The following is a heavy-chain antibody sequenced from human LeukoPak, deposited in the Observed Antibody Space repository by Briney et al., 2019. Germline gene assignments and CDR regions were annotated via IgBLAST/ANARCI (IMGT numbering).Heavy chain of an antibody. D-gene: IGHD3-22*01. J-gene: IGHJ3*02. CDR2: IKSKTDGGTT. V-gene: IGHV3-15*05. CDR3: ARVLLLAGSSGYYAFDI. CDR1: GFTFSNAW. Sequence: PGGSLRLSCAASGFTFSNAWMSWVRQAPGKGLEWVGRIKSKTDGGTTGYAAPVKGRFTISRDDSKNTLYLQMNSLRAEDTAVYYCARVLLLAGSSGYYAFDIWGQGTMVTVSS.